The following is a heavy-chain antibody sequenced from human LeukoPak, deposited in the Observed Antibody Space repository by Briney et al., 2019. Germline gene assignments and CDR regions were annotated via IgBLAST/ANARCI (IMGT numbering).Heavy chain of an antibody. CDR3: ARDRNYAFDI. CDR1: GFTFSDYS. CDR2: ISSSSDTI. J-gene: IGHJ3*02. V-gene: IGHV3-48*02. Sequence: GGSLRLSCAASGFTFSDYSMNWVRQAPGKGLEWVSYISSSSDTIQYVDSVKGRFTISRDNAKNSLYLQMNSLRDEDTAVYYCARDRNYAFDIWGQGTMVTVSS.